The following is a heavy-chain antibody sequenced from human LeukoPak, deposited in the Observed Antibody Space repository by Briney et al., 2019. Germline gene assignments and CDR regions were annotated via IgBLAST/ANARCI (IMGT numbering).Heavy chain of an antibody. CDR1: GFTFSSYW. CDR3: AKDLDSSGWSSIFGY. V-gene: IGHV3-74*01. J-gene: IGHJ4*02. D-gene: IGHD6-19*01. Sequence: GGSLRLSCAASGFTFSSYWMHWVRQAPGKGLVWVSRINSDGSSTSYADSVKGRFTVSRDNSKNTLYLQMNSLRAEDTAVYYCAKDLDSSGWSSIFGYWGQGTLVTVSS. CDR2: INSDGSST.